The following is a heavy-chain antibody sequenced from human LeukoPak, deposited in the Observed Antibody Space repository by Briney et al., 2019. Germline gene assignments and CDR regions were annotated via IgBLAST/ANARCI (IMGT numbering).Heavy chain of an antibody. CDR1: GFTFSDYF. CDR2: ISGRGDTI. CDR3: ARDFWDYGGDY. J-gene: IGHJ4*02. D-gene: IGHD4-23*01. V-gene: IGHV3-11*01. Sequence: PGGSLRLSCAASGFTFSDYFMSWIRQAPGKGLEWVSYISGRGDTIFYADSVKGRFTISRDNARNSLYLQMHSLRAEDTAVYYCARDFWDYGGDYWGQGTLVTVSS.